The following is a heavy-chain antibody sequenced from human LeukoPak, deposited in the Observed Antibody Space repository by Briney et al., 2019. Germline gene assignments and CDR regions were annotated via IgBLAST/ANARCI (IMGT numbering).Heavy chain of an antibody. CDR2: ISSSGSST. J-gene: IGHJ4*02. Sequence: GGSLRLSCAASGFTFDNYAMNWVRQAPGKGLEWVSGISSSGSSTYYADSVKGRFTISRDNSKNTLYLRMNSLRADDTAVYYRAKGGYSSSSPFDYWGQGTLVTVSS. V-gene: IGHV3-23*01. CDR1: GFTFDNYA. D-gene: IGHD6-13*01. CDR3: AKGGYSSSSPFDY.